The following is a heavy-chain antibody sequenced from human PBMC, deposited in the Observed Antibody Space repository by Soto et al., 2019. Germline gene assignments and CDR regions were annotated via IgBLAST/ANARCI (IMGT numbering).Heavy chain of an antibody. D-gene: IGHD4-4*01. Sequence: QVQLVQSGAEVKKPGASVKVSCKASGYTFTSYDINWVRQAPGQGLEWLGCMNPNSGNTGSAQKFQGRVTTTRNTSISTAYMELSSLRSEDTAVYYCARGRGGQYSNYASGESADPWGQGTLVTVSS. CDR2: MNPNSGNT. J-gene: IGHJ5*02. V-gene: IGHV1-8*01. CDR3: ARGRGGQYSNYASGESADP. CDR1: GYTFTSYD.